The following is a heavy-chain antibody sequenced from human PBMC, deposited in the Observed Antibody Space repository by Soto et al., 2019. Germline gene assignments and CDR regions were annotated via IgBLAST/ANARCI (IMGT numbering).Heavy chain of an antibody. V-gene: IGHV3-30*18. Sequence: QVQLVESGGGMVQPGRSLRLSSAASGFTFSSYGMHWVRQAPGKGLEWVAVISYDGSNKYYADSVKGRFTISRDNSKNTLYLQMNSLRAEDTAVYYCAKDRPGGEPAASLAIDYWGQGTLVTVSS. CDR1: GFTFSSYG. J-gene: IGHJ4*02. CDR3: AKDRPGGEPAASLAIDY. CDR2: ISYDGSNK. D-gene: IGHD6-13*01.